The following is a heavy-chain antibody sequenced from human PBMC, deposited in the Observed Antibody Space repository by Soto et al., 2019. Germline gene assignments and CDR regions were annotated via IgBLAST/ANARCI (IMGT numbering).Heavy chain of an antibody. D-gene: IGHD2-2*01. CDR2: IKQDGSEK. CDR3: AREFVVVPAAIDY. CDR1: GFTFSSYW. Sequence: GGSLRLSCAASGFTFSSYWMSWVRQAPGKGLEWVANIKQDGSEKYYVDSVKGRFTISRDNAKNSLYLQMNSLRAEDTAVYYCAREFVVVPAAIDYWGQGTLVTVSS. V-gene: IGHV3-7*01. J-gene: IGHJ4*02.